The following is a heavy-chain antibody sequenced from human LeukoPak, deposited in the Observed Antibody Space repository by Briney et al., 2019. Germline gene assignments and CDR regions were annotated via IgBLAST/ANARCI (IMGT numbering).Heavy chain of an antibody. V-gene: IGHV4-31*03. CDR2: IYYSGST. J-gene: IGHJ4*02. Sequence: PSETLSLTCTVSGGSISSGGYYWSWIRQHPGKGLEWIGYIYYSGSTYYNPSLKSRVTISVDTSKNQFTLKLSSVTAADTAVYYCARGTGDPHFDYWGQGTLVTVSS. D-gene: IGHD7-27*01. CDR3: ARGTGDPHFDY. CDR1: GGSISSGGYY.